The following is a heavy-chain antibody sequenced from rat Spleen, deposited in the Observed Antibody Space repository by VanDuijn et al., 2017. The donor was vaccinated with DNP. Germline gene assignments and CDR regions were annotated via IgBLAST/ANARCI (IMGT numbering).Heavy chain of an antibody. CDR3: ATPYYYSGDVAAY. V-gene: IGHV2S12*01. CDR1: GFSLTSYH. CDR2: ISSGGST. Sequence: QVQLKESGPGLVQPSQTLSLTCTVSGFSLTSYHVSWVRQPPGKGLEWIAVISSGGSTHYNSALKSRLSISRDTSKSQVFLKMNSVQTEDTAMYFCATPYYYSGDVAAYWGQGTLVTVSS. J-gene: IGHJ3*01. D-gene: IGHD1-1*01.